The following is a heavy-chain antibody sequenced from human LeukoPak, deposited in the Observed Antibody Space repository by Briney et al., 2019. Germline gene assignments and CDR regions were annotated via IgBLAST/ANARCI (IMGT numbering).Heavy chain of an antibody. V-gene: IGHV3-74*01. J-gene: IGHJ3*02. CDR1: GFTFSSYW. CDR2: INGDGSST. D-gene: IGHD4-11*01. Sequence: PGGSLRLSCAASGFTFSSYWMHWVRPGPGKGLVWVSRINGDGSSTSYADSVKGRFTISRDNAKNTLYLQMNSLRAEDTAVYYCARDLPPTTLTTGHDAFDIWGQGTMVTVSS. CDR3: ARDLPPTTLTTGHDAFDI.